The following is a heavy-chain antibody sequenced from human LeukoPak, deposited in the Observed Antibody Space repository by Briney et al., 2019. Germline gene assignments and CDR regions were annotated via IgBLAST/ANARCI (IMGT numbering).Heavy chain of an antibody. CDR1: GGTFSSYA. CDR3: ARVDTAMVAGGGDY. Sequence: SVKVSCKASGGTFSSYAISWVRQAPGQGLEWMGGIIPIFGTANYAQKFQGRVTITADKSTSTAYMELSSLRSGDTAVYYCARVDTAMVAGGGDYWGQGTLVTVSS. V-gene: IGHV1-69*06. J-gene: IGHJ4*02. D-gene: IGHD5-18*01. CDR2: IIPIFGTA.